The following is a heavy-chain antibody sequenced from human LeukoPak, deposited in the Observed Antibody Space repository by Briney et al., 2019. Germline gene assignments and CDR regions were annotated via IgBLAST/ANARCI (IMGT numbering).Heavy chain of an antibody. CDR1: GGTFSSYA. Sequence: GASVKVSCKASGGTFSSYAIGWVRQAPGQGLEWMGRIIPILGIANYAQKFQARVTITADKSTSTAYMELSSLRSEDTAVYYCALTLTTVTTGGWYFDLWGRGTLVTVSS. J-gene: IGHJ2*01. CDR2: IIPILGIA. D-gene: IGHD4-17*01. CDR3: ALTLTTVTTGGWYFDL. V-gene: IGHV1-69*04.